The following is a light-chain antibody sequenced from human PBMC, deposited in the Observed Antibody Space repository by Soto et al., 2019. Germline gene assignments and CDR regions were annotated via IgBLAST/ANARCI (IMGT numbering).Light chain of an antibody. Sequence: IVLTQSPGTLSLSPGERATLSCRASQSVSSSYLAWYQQKPGQAPRLLIYGASSRATGIPDRFSGSGSGTDFTLTISILEPEDVAVYYCQQYGSSLYTFGQGTKLEIK. V-gene: IGKV3-20*01. CDR3: QQYGSSLYT. CDR2: GAS. J-gene: IGKJ2*01. CDR1: QSVSSSY.